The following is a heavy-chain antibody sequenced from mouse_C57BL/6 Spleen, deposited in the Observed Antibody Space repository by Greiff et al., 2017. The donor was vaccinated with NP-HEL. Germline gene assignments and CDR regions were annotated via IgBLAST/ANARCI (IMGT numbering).Heavy chain of an antibody. CDR2: INPNNGGT. CDR1: GYTFTDYN. CDR3: ALDGYDGGYYFDY. J-gene: IGHJ2*01. D-gene: IGHD2-2*01. Sequence: VQLQQSGPELVKPGASVKMSCKASGYTFTDYNMHWVKQSHGKSLEWIGYINPNNGGTSYNQKFKGKATLTVNKSSSTAYMELRSLTSEDSAVYYCALDGYDGGYYFDYWGQGTTLTVSS. V-gene: IGHV1-22*01.